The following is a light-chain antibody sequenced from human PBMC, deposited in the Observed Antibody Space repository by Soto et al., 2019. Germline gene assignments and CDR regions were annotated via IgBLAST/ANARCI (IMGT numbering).Light chain of an antibody. J-gene: IGLJ1*01. V-gene: IGLV2-14*01. Sequence: QSALTQPASVSGSPGQSITISCTGTSSDVGGYDYVSWYQQHPGKAPKLIIYEVSNRPSGISNRFSGSKSGNTAPLTISGLQAEDEADYYCTSYTSSSARVFGTGTKLTV. CDR1: SSDVGGYDY. CDR2: EVS. CDR3: TSYTSSSARV.